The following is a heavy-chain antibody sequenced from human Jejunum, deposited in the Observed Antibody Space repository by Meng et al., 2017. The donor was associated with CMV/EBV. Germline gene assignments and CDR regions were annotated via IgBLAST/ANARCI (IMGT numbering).Heavy chain of an antibody. V-gene: IGHV4-61*01. J-gene: IGHJ5*02. CDR1: SVKGDSFY. D-gene: IGHD4-11*01. Sequence: SVKGDSFYWSWIRQRPGKALEWIGYIHYGGSTNYNPSLKSRVTISVDTSKNRFSLRLTSVTAADTAVYYCARDLMTTITTGWFDPWGQGTLVTVSS. CDR2: IHYGGST. CDR3: ARDLMTTITTGWFDP.